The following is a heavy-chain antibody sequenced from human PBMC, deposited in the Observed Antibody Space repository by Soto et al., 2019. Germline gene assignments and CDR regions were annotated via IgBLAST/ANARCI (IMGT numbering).Heavy chain of an antibody. V-gene: IGHV4-59*01. Sequence: PSETLSLTCTVSGGSISTYYWSWIRQPPGKGLEWIGYIYYSGSTNYNPSLKSRVTISIDTSKTQFSLKLSSVTAADTAVYYCARDRGGTNAGSDYWGQGTLVTVSS. CDR1: GGSISTYY. J-gene: IGHJ4*02. CDR2: IYYSGST. CDR3: ARDRGGTNAGSDY. D-gene: IGHD2-8*01.